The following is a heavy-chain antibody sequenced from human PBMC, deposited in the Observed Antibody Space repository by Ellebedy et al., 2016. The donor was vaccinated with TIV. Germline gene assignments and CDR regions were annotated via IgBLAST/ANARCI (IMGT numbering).Heavy chain of an antibody. V-gene: IGHV3-66*01. CDR2: IAIDSTT. J-gene: IGHJ3*02. CDR1: ELTVTSNF. CDR3: ARETYNDVDLKLWGIFDI. D-gene: IGHD3-10*01. Sequence: GGSLRLSCAASELTVTSNFMSWVRQAPGKGLAWVSTIAIDSTTYYADSVKGRFPISRDNSKNTLDIQMNSLRAEETAVYYCARETYNDVDLKLWGIFDIWGQGTMVTVSS.